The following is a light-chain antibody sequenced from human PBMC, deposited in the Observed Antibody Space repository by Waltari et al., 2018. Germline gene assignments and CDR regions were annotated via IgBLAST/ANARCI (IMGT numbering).Light chain of an antibody. CDR1: SSNIGSNY. Sequence: QSVLTQPPSTSGTPGQRVTISCSGSSSNIGSNYVYWYQHLPGTAPKLLIYPNDQRPPGVPDRCSCSKVGTSASLAISGLQSDDESDYFCAAWDDTLSAVVFGGGTKLTVL. J-gene: IGLJ2*01. CDR2: PND. CDR3: AAWDDTLSAVV. V-gene: IGLV1-47*02.